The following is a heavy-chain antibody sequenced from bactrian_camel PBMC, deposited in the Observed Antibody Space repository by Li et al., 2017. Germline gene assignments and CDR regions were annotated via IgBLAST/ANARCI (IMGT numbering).Heavy chain of an antibody. D-gene: IGHD2*01. CDR3: TAAAGYWAVGYQFNY. V-gene: IGHV3S40*01. CDR1: GLTFTKYH. CDR2: INGGGGSM. J-gene: IGHJ4*01. Sequence: VQLVESGGGLVQPGGSLRLACAASGLTFTKYHMTWVRHIPGKGLEWVSGINGGGGSMYYADSVKGRFTISRDNQRNTLYLQVNAMKPEDTDMYYCTAAAGYWAVGYQFNYWGQGTQVTVS.